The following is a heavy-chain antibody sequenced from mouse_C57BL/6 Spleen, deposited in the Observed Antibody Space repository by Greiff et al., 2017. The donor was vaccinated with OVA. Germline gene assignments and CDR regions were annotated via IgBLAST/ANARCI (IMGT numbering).Heavy chain of an antibody. CDR2: IRNKANNHAT. Sequence: DVMLVESGGGLVQPGGSMKLSCAASGFTFSDAWMDWVRQSPEKGLEWVAEIRNKANNHATYYAESVKGRFTISRDDSKSSVYLQMNSLRAEDTGIYYCTRALLLRGYFDYWGQGTTLTVSS. J-gene: IGHJ2*01. V-gene: IGHV6-6*01. CDR3: TRALLLRGYFDY. D-gene: IGHD1-1*01. CDR1: GFTFSDAW.